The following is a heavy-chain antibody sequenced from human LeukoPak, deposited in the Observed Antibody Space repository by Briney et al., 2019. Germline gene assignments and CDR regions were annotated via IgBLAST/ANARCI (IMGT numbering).Heavy chain of an antibody. J-gene: IGHJ6*03. CDR2: IYTSGST. CDR1: GGSISSGSYY. D-gene: IGHD3-22*01. Sequence: PSETLTLTCTVSGGSISSGSYYWRWIRQPAGKGLEWIGRIYTSGSTNYNPSLKSRVTISVDTSKNQFSLKLSSVTAADTAVYYCARVGVNHYYYMDVWGKGTTVTISS. CDR3: ARVGVNHYYYMDV. V-gene: IGHV4-61*02.